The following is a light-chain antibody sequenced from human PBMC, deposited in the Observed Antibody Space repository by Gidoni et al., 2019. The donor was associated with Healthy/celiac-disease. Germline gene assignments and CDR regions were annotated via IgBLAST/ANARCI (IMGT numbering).Light chain of an antibody. CDR3: QSYDSSLSGVV. CDR1: SSNIGSRYD. Sequence: QSVLTQPHSVSGAPGQSVPISCTGSSSNIGSRYDVHWYQHLPGTAPKLLIYGNNNRPSGVPDRFSGSKSGTSASLAITVLQAEDEGDFDCQSYDSSLSGVVFGGGTKLTVL. V-gene: IGLV1-40*01. CDR2: GNN. J-gene: IGLJ2*01.